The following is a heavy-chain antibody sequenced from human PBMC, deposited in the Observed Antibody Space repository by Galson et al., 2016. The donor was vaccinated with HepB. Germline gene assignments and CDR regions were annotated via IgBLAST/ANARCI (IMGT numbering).Heavy chain of an antibody. CDR1: GYTFTNYD. CDR3: ARNRAFTGDFDY. CDR2: MTPNSGHT. D-gene: IGHD7-27*01. J-gene: IGHJ4*02. V-gene: IGHV1-8*02. Sequence: SVKVSCKASGYTFTNYDFNWVRQAPGQGLEWLGWMTPNSGHTGYAQKSQGRLSLTRDISTSTAYMELTSLTPYDTAVYYCARNRAFTGDFDYWGQGTLVTVS.